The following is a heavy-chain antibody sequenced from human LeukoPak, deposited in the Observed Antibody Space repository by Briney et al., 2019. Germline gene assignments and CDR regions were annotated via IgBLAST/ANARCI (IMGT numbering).Heavy chain of an antibody. D-gene: IGHD2-2*01. J-gene: IGHJ3*02. CDR1: GYTFTSYD. V-gene: IGHV1-18*04. Sequence: AASVKVSCKASGYTFTSYDISWVRQAPGQGLEWMGWISAYNGNTNYAQKLQGRVTMTTDTSTSTAYMELRSLRSDDTAVYYCASCSTSCYDAFDIWGQGTMVTVSS. CDR3: ASCSTSCYDAFDI. CDR2: ISAYNGNT.